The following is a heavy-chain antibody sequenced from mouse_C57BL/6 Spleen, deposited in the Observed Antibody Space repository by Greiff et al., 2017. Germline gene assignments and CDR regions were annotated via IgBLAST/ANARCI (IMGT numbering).Heavy chain of an antibody. CDR2: ISDGGSYT. D-gene: IGHD1-1*01. V-gene: IGHV5-4*01. J-gene: IGHJ4*01. CDR1: GFTFSSYA. CDR3: ARDQRDYYGSSFMDY. Sequence: EVQLKESGGGLVKPGGSLKLSCAASGFTFSSYAMSWVRQTPEKRLEWVATISDGGSYTYYPDNVKGRFTISRDNAKNNLYLQMSHLKSEDTAMYYCARDQRDYYGSSFMDYWGQGTSVTVSS.